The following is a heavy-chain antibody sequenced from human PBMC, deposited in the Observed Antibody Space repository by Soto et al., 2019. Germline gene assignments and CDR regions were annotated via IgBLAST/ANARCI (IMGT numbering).Heavy chain of an antibody. CDR2: IDHGGNT. Sequence: LSLTCAVSGGSINRSNWWSWVRQPPGKGLEWIWEIDHGGNTNYNTYLRTRVTISVDESKTQFSLKLRSVTAADTAVYYCARLVRTEGFDXWGQGTTGTVSX. D-gene: IGHD1-26*01. CDR3: ARLVRTEGFDX. J-gene: IGHJ4*02. CDR1: GGSINRSNW. V-gene: IGHV4-4*02.